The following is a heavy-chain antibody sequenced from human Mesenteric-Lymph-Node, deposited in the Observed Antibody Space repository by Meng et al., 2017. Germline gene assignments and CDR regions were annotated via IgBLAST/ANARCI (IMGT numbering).Heavy chain of an antibody. CDR1: GGSISSGSYY. CDR2: IYTSGST. V-gene: IGHV4-61*02. J-gene: IGHJ6*02. D-gene: IGHD1-14*01. Sequence: SETLSLTCTVSGGSISSGSYYWSWIRQPAGKGLEWIGRIYTSGSTNYNPSLKSRVTISVDTSKNQFSLKLSSVTAADTAVYYCARGTVGGPYYYYHYGMDVWGQGTTVTVSS. CDR3: ARGTVGGPYYYYHYGMDV.